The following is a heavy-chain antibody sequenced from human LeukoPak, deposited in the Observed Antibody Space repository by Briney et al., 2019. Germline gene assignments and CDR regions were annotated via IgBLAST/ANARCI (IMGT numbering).Heavy chain of an antibody. CDR2: INHSGST. J-gene: IGHJ5*02. Sequence: SETLSLTCAVYGGSFSGYYWSWIPQPPGKGLEWIGEINHSGSTNYNPSLKSRVTISVDTSKNQFSLKLSSVTAADTAVYYCAVATDSRWFDPWGQGTLVTVSS. V-gene: IGHV4-34*01. D-gene: IGHD2-15*01. CDR3: AVATDSRWFDP. CDR1: GGSFSGYY.